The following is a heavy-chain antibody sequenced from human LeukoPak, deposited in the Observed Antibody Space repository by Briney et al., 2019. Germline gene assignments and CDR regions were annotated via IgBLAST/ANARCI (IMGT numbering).Heavy chain of an antibody. J-gene: IGHJ4*02. D-gene: IGHD6-13*01. CDR3: ARVSGIAAAGTPDY. CDR2: ISYDGSNK. CDR1: GFTFSCYA. Sequence: GGSLRLSCAASGFTFSCYAMHWVRQAPGKGLEWVAVISYDGSNKYYADSVKGRFTISRDNSKNTLYLQMNSLRAEDTAVYYCARVSGIAAAGTPDYWGQGTLVTVSS. V-gene: IGHV3-30-3*01.